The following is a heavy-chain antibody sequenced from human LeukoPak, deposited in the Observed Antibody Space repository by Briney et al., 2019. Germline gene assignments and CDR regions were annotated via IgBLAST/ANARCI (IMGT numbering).Heavy chain of an antibody. CDR1: GFTFGNYA. D-gene: IGHD2-2*01. CDR2: ISGRGGDT. V-gene: IGHV3-23*01. J-gene: IGHJ4*02. CDR3: AKGSPWGYCDSTTCSRAGH. Sequence: GGSLRLSCVGSGFTFGNYAMNWVRQAPGKGLEWVAAISGRGGDTFYADSVKGRFTFSRDNSKNTMFLQMNSLRAEDTAVYYCAKGSPWGYCDSTTCSRAGHWGQGTLVTVSS.